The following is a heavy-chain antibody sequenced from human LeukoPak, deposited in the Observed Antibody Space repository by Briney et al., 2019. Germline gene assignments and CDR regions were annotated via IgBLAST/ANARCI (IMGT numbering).Heavy chain of an antibody. V-gene: IGHV1-2*02. Sequence: ASVKVSCKASGYTFTGYYMHWVRQAPGQGLEWMGWINPNSGGTNYAQKLQGRVTMTTDTSTSTAYMELRSLRSDDTAVYYCARAVLLWFGESPLDVWGKGTTVTISS. J-gene: IGHJ6*04. CDR2: INPNSGGT. CDR1: GYTFTGYY. D-gene: IGHD3-10*01. CDR3: ARAVLLWFGESPLDV.